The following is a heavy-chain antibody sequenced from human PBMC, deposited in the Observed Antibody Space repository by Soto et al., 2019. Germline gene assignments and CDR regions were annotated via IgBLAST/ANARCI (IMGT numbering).Heavy chain of an antibody. D-gene: IGHD3-3*01. J-gene: IGHJ6*02. V-gene: IGHV1-2*04. CDR2: INPNSGGA. CDR1: GYTFTGYY. CDR3: AGKARFPSPYGMDV. Sequence: ASVKVSCKASGYTFTGYYMHWVRQAPGQGLEWMGWINPNSGGANYAQKFQGWVTMTRDTSISTAYMELSRLRSDDTAVYYCAGKARFPSPYGMDVWGQGXTVTVSS.